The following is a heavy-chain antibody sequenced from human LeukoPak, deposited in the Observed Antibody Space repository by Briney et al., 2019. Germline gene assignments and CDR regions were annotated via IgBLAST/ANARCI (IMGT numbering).Heavy chain of an antibody. D-gene: IGHD2-2*01. J-gene: IGHJ4*02. Sequence: GGSLRLSCAASGFIFSNYAMSWVRQAPGKGLEWVSAIDSTGAYTWYADSVKGRFTISRDNSKNTLYLQMNSLRAEDTAVYYCARDSGALRYCSSASCPTRFDYWGQGILVTVSS. CDR1: GFIFSNYA. CDR2: IDSTGAYT. V-gene: IGHV3-23*01. CDR3: ARDSGALRYCSSASCPTRFDY.